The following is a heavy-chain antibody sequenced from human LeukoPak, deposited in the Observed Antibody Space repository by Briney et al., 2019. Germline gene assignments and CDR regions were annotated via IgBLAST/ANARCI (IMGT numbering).Heavy chain of an antibody. V-gene: IGHV3-23*01. CDR2: ISGSGGST. CDR3: ARGSRYYYDSSGYYYYFDY. CDR1: GFTFSSYA. Sequence: GGSLRLSCAASGFTFSSYAMSWVRQAPGKGLEWVSAISGSGGSTYYADSVKGRFTISRDNSKNTLYLQMNSLKAEDTAVYYCARGSRYYYDSSGYYYYFDYWGQGTLVTVSS. J-gene: IGHJ4*02. D-gene: IGHD3-22*01.